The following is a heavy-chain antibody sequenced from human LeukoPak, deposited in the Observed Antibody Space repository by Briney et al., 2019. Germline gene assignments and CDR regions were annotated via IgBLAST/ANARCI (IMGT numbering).Heavy chain of an antibody. J-gene: IGHJ4*02. CDR2: IYYSGST. CDR3: ARGRVAYSAYYFDY. CDR1: GGSISSGDYY. Sequence: PSQTLSLTCTVSGGSISSGDYYWSWIRQPPGKGLEWIGYIYYSGSTYYNPSLKSRVIISVDTSKNQFSLRLRSVTAADTAVYYCARGRVAYSAYYFDYWGRGTLVTVSS. D-gene: IGHD2-15*01. V-gene: IGHV4-30-4*08.